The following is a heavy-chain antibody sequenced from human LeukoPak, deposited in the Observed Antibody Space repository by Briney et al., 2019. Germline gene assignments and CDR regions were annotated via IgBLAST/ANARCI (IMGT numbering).Heavy chain of an antibody. D-gene: IGHD3-16*01. J-gene: IGHJ4*02. CDR3: TTDGGITVRPLFDY. Sequence: PGGSLRLSCAVSGFNFNNAWMSWVRQAPGKGLEWVGHFKSKTDGGTTHYAAPVKDRFTISRDDSKSMLYLQMISLKTEDTAVYYCTTDGGITVRPLFDYWGQGTLVTVSS. V-gene: IGHV3-15*01. CDR2: FKSKTDGGTT. CDR1: GFNFNNAW.